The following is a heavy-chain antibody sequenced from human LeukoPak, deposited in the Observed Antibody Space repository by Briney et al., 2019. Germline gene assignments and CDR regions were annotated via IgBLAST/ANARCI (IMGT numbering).Heavy chain of an antibody. D-gene: IGHD3-3*01. CDR1: GGSFNGYY. J-gene: IGHJ6*04. V-gene: IGHV4-34*01. CDR2: IDNSGIT. Sequence: PSETLSLTCAVYGGSFNGYYWTWIRQSPEKGLEWIGEIDNSGITNYNPSLKSRVTISIDPSKNQFSLKVNYVTAADTALYYCARHWSDGPHNVWSRGTTVTISS. CDR3: ARHWSDGPHNV.